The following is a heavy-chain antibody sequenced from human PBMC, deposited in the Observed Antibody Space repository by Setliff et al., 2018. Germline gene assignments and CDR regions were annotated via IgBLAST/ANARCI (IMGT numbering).Heavy chain of an antibody. J-gene: IGHJ3*01. D-gene: IGHD3-22*01. CDR3: ARDPHYDPTYSLPGHAFDF. CDR1: GYSISNGFY. CDR2: LFDGGIA. V-gene: IGHV4-38-2*02. Sequence: SETLSLTCAVSGYSISNGFYWGWIRQSPVKGLEWIGSLFDGGIAYYSPSLKSRASISLDASKNQCALKLTSATAADTAVYYCARDPHYDPTYSLPGHAFDFWGQGIMVTVS.